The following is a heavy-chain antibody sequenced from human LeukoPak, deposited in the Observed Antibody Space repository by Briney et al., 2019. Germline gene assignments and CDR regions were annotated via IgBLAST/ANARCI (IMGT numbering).Heavy chain of an antibody. V-gene: IGHV4-4*02. CDR3: ARDGIQLWLMDYFDY. D-gene: IGHD5-18*01. J-gene: IGHJ4*02. Sequence: PSGTLSLTCAVSGGSISSSNWWSWVRQPPGKGLEWIGSIYYSGSTYYNPSLKSRVTISVDTSKNQFSLKLSSVTAADTAVYYCARDGIQLWLMDYFDYWGQGTLVTVSS. CDR1: GGSISSSNW. CDR2: IYYSGST.